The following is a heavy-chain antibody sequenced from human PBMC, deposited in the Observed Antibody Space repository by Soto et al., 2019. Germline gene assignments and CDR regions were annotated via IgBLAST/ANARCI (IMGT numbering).Heavy chain of an antibody. D-gene: IGHD1-20*01. V-gene: IGHV3-13*01. CDR2: IGTAGDT. CDR3: ARWTKTITGTYYYGMDV. J-gene: IGHJ6*02. Sequence: GSLRLSCAASGFTFSSYDMHWVRQATGKGLEWVSAIGTAGDTYYPGSVKGRFTISRENAKNSLYLQMNSLRAEDTAVYYCARWTKTITGTYYYGMDVWGQGTTVTVS. CDR1: GFTFSSYD.